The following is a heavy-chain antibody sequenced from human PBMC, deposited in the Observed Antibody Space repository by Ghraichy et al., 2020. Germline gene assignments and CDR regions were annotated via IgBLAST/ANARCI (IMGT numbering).Heavy chain of an antibody. Sequence: SGPTLVKPTQTLTLTCTFSGFSLSSRGVGVGWIRQPPGEALEWLALIYWNDDIRYRPSLKSRLTITKDTSKNQVVLTMTNMDPVDTATYYCALGYKSGWYFRSFDHWGQGALVTVSS. J-gene: IGHJ4*02. V-gene: IGHV2-5*01. CDR1: GFSLSSRGVG. CDR3: ALGYKSGWYFRSFDH. CDR2: IYWNDDI. D-gene: IGHD6-19*01.